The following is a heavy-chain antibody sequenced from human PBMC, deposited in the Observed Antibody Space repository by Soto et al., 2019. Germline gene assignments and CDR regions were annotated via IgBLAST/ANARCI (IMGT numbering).Heavy chain of an antibody. CDR1: GGSISSYY. D-gene: IGHD3-10*01. CDR2: IYTSGST. J-gene: IGHJ5*02. V-gene: IGHV4-4*07. CDR3: ARESYYYGSGVNWFDP. Sequence: SETLSLTCTVSGGSISSYYWSWIRLPAGKGLEWIGRIYTSGSTNYNPSLKSRVTMSVDTSKNQFSLKLSSVTAADTAVYYCARESYYYGSGVNWFDPWGQGTLVTVSS.